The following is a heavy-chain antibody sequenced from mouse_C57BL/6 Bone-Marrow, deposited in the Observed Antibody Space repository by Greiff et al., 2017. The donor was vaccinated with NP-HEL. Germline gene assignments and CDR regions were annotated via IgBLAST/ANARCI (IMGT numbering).Heavy chain of an antibody. D-gene: IGHD2-2*01. CDR3: AGGVYGYDGVYFDY. Sequence: EVNLVESEGGLVQPGSSMKLSCTASGFTFSDYYMAWVRQVPETGLEWVANINYDGSSTYYLDSLKSRFIISRDNAKNILYMQMSSLKSEDTATYDCAGGVYGYDGVYFDYWGQGTTLTVSS. CDR2: INYDGSST. J-gene: IGHJ2*01. V-gene: IGHV5-16*01. CDR1: GFTFSDYY.